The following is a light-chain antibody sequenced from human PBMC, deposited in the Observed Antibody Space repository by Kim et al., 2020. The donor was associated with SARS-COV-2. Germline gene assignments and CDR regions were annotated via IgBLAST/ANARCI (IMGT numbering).Light chain of an antibody. Sequence: SAAARDIVTIKCRSGQGSSNSLAWFQQKSGKAPKSLIYAASRLQNAVPSKFSGSVSGTDFTLTITNLQPEDFATYYCQQYNTYPYTFGQGTKLEI. CDR1: QGSSNS. V-gene: IGKV1-16*02. CDR3: QQYNTYPYT. J-gene: IGKJ2*01. CDR2: AAS.